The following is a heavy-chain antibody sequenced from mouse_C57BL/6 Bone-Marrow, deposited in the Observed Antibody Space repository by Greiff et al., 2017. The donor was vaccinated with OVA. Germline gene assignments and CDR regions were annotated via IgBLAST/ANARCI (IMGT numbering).Heavy chain of an antibody. V-gene: IGHV5-4*03. Sequence: DVKLVESGGGLVKPGGSLKLSCAASGFTFSSYAMSWVRQTPEKRLEWVATISDGGSYTYYPDNVKGRFTISRDNAKNNLYLQMSHLKSEDTAMYYCARAYGSSSLYFDYWGQGTTLTVSS. D-gene: IGHD1-1*01. CDR2: ISDGGSYT. CDR1: GFTFSSYA. CDR3: ARAYGSSSLYFDY. J-gene: IGHJ2*01.